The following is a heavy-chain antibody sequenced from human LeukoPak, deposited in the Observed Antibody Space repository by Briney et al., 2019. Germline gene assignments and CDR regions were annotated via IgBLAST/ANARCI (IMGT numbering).Heavy chain of an antibody. Sequence: ASETLSLTCTVSGGSISSSSYYWGWIRQPPGKGLEWIGSIYYSGSTYYNPSLKSRVTISVDTSKNQFSLKLSSVTAADTVVYYCARRQEEYYGSGRNSDVWGKGTTVTISS. CDR3: ARRQEEYYGSGRNSDV. J-gene: IGHJ6*04. D-gene: IGHD3-10*01. CDR2: IYYSGST. CDR1: GGSISSSSYY. V-gene: IGHV4-39*01.